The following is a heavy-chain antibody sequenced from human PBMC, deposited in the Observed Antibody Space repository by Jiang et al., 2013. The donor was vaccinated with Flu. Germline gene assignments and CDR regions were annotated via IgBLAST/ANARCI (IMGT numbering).Heavy chain of an antibody. CDR1: GGSISSSSYY. CDR3: ARQLRLLLGELSLGDVDY. D-gene: IGHD3-16*02. V-gene: IGHV4-39*01. Sequence: PGLVKPSETLSLTCTVSGGSISSSSYYWGWIRQPPGKGLEWIGSIYYSGSTYYNPSLKSRVTISVDTSKNQFSLKLSSVTATDTAVYYCARQLRLLLGELSLGDVDYWGQGTLVTVSS. J-gene: IGHJ4*02. CDR2: IYYSGST.